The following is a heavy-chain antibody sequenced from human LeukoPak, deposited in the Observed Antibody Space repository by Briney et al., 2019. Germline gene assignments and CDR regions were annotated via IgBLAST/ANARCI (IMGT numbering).Heavy chain of an antibody. D-gene: IGHD3-16*02. J-gene: IGHJ4*02. Sequence: GGSLRLSCAASGFTFSSYWMSWVRQAPGKGLEWVANIKQDGSEKYYVDSVKGRFTISRDNAKNSLYLQMNSLRAEDTAVYYRARAHWLMITFGGVIEIFDYWGQGTLVTVSS. CDR1: GFTFSSYW. CDR3: ARAHWLMITFGGVIEIFDY. CDR2: IKQDGSEK. V-gene: IGHV3-7*01.